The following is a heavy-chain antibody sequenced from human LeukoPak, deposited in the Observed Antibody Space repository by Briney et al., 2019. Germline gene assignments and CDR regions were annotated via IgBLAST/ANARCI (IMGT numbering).Heavy chain of an antibody. Sequence: SETLSLTCAVYGGSFSGYYWSWIRQPPGKGLEWIGEINHSGSTNYNPSLKSRVTISVDTSKNQFSLKLSSVTAADAAVYYCARGCCAVITTWGQGTLVTVSS. D-gene: IGHD3-22*01. J-gene: IGHJ4*02. V-gene: IGHV4-34*01. CDR1: GGSFSGYY. CDR2: INHSGST. CDR3: ARGCCAVITT.